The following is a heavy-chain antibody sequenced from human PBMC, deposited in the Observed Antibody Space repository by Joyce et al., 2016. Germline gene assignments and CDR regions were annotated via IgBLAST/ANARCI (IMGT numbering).Heavy chain of an antibody. CDR3: VRGISARPGGPNWFDP. CDR2: IKTGVRST. D-gene: IGHD6-6*01. J-gene: IGHJ5*02. CDR1: GFSFSGYW. V-gene: IGHV3-74*01. Sequence: EVQLVESGGGLVQPGGSLRLSCAASGFSFSGYWIHWVRQAQGKEMVWVSRIKTGVRSTRFADSVKGRFTISRDNAKNTLYLQMNSLRDEDTAVYYCVRGISARPGGPNWFDPWGQGTLVTVSS.